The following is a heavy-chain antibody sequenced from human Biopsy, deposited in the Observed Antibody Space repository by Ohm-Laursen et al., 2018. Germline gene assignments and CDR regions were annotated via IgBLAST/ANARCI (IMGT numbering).Heavy chain of an antibody. V-gene: IGHV4-59*11. CDR2: ISYPGYT. D-gene: IGHD4-23*01. Sequence: GTLSLTCTVSGGSFTGHYWSWIRQPPGQGLEWIGHISYPGYTSYNASLKSRVTISVDTSRNHFSLRLSSLTAADTAVYYCARGSNDFGGLYFPRWGQGTLLTVSS. J-gene: IGHJ4*02. CDR1: GGSFTGHY. CDR3: ARGSNDFGGLYFPR.